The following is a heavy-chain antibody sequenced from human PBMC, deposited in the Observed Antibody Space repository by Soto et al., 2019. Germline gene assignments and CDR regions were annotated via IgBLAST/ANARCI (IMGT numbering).Heavy chain of an antibody. CDR3: ARDIVPGRIAVDLREAYYYGMDV. CDR1: GFTFSSYA. Sequence: GGSLRLSCAASGFTFSSYAMHWVRQAPGKGLEWVAVISYDGSNKYYADSVKGRFTISRDNSKNTLYLQMNSLRAEDTAVYYCARDIVPGRIAVDLREAYYYGMDVWGQGTTVTVSS. CDR2: ISYDGSNK. V-gene: IGHV3-30-3*01. J-gene: IGHJ6*02. D-gene: IGHD6-19*01.